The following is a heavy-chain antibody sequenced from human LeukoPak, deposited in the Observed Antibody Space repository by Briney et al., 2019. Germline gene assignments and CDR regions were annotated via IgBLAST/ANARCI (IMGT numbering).Heavy chain of an antibody. J-gene: IGHJ6*02. V-gene: IGHV3-13*01. Sequence: GGSLRLSCAASGFTFSSYDMHWVRQATGKGLEWVSAIGTAGDTYYPGSVKGRFTISRESAKNSLYLQMNSLRAGDTAVYYCARAQIFGEYDYYGMDVWGQGTTVTVSS. CDR1: GFTFSSYD. CDR3: ARAQIFGEYDYYGMDV. D-gene: IGHD3-10*01. CDR2: IGTAGDT.